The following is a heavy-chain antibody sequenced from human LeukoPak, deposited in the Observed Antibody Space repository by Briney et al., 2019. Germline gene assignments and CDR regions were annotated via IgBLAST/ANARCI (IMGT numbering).Heavy chain of an antibody. Sequence: GGSLRLSCAASGFTFSSYAMSWVRQAPGKGLEWVSAISGSGGSTYYADSVKGRFTISRDNSKNTLYLQMNSLRAEDTAVYYRAKLGLYYDILTGYPDAFDIWGQGTMVTVSS. V-gene: IGHV3-23*01. CDR1: GFTFSSYA. CDR3: AKLGLYYDILTGYPDAFDI. CDR2: ISGSGGST. J-gene: IGHJ3*02. D-gene: IGHD3-9*01.